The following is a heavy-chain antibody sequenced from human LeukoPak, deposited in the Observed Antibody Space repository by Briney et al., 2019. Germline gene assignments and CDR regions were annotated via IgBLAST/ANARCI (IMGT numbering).Heavy chain of an antibody. V-gene: IGHV4-61*02. Sequence: SETLSLTCTVSGGSISSGSYYWSWIRQPAGKGLEWIGRIYTSGSTNYNPSLKSRVTISVDTSKNQFSLNLSSVTAADTALYYCARETDYSHSNWFDPWGQGTLVTVSS. J-gene: IGHJ5*02. CDR3: ARETDYSHSNWFDP. CDR1: GGSISSGSYY. D-gene: IGHD4-11*01. CDR2: IYTSGST.